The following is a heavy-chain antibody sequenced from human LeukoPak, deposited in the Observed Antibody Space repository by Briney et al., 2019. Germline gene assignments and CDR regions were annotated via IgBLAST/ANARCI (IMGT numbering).Heavy chain of an antibody. J-gene: IGHJ4*02. V-gene: IGHV3-30*01. CDR1: GFTFSSYA. CDR3: ARDLSSGYYFDY. CDR2: ISYDGSNK. Sequence: GRSLRLSCAASGFTFSSYAMHWVRQAPGKELEWVAVISYDGSNKYYADSVKGRFTISRDNSKNTLYLQMNSLRAEDTAVYYCARDLSSGYYFDYWGQGTLVTVSS. D-gene: IGHD3-22*01.